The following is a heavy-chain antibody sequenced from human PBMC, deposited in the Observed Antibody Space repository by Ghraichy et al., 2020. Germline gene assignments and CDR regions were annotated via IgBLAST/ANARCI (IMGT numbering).Heavy chain of an antibody. Sequence: GESLNISCAASGFKFRDSWVHWVRQAPGKGPVCVARINSDGDTIDYADAVKGRFTISRDNSKSMLYLQMSGLRAEDTALYYCAAVSRRFYSGPFHFWGQGTMVTVSS. CDR1: GFKFRDSW. CDR2: INSDGDTI. J-gene: IGHJ3*01. D-gene: IGHD3-3*01. CDR3: AAVSRRFYSGPFHF. V-gene: IGHV3-74*01.